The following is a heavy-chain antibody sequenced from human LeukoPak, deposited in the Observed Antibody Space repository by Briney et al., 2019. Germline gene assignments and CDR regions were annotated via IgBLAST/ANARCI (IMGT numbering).Heavy chain of an antibody. CDR3: ATYWNYGY. D-gene: IGHD1-7*01. CDR1: GFTFSSYG. CDR2: IQYDGTHK. J-gene: IGHJ4*02. V-gene: IGHV3-30*02. Sequence: GGSLRLSCAASGFTFSSYGMNWVRQAPGRGLEWVAFIQYDGTHKYYVDSVKGRFTISRDNSKSTLHLQMNSLRAEDTAVYYCATYWNYGYWGQGTLVTVSS.